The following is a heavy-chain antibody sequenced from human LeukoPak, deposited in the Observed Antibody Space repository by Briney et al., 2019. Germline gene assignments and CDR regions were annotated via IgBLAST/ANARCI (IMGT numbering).Heavy chain of an antibody. J-gene: IGHJ6*03. CDR1: GFTFDDYG. CDR3: ARVTGTGYYYYMDV. CDR2: INWNGGST. V-gene: IGHV3-20*04. Sequence: GGSLRLSCAASGFTFDDYGMSWVRQAPGKGLEWVSGINWNGGSTGYADPVKGRFTISRDNAKNSLYLQMNSLRAEDTALYYCARVTGTGYYYYMDVWGKGTTVTVSS. D-gene: IGHD1-1*01.